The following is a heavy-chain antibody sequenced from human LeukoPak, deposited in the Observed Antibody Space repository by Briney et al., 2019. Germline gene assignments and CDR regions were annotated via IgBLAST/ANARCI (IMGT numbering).Heavy chain of an antibody. Sequence: PSETLSLTCAVYGGSFSGYYWSWIRQPPGKGLEWIGEINHSGSTNYNPSLKSRVTISVDTSKNQFSLKLSSVTAADTAVYYCARKNRYYDFWSGTKRAYAFDIWGQGTMVTVSS. CDR1: GGSFSGYY. CDR3: ARKNRYYDFWSGTKRAYAFDI. CDR2: INHSGST. J-gene: IGHJ3*02. V-gene: IGHV4-34*01. D-gene: IGHD3-3*01.